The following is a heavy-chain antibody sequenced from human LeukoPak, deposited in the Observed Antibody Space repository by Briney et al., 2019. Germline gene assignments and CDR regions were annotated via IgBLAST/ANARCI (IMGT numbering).Heavy chain of an antibody. D-gene: IGHD6-13*01. CDR1: GGSISSYY. J-gene: IGHJ4*02. Sequence: SETLSLTCTVSGGSISSYYWSWVRQPPGKGLEWIGYIYTSGSTNYNPSLKSRVTISVDTSKNQFSLKLSSVTAADTVVYYCARRIAAASFDYWGQGTLVTVSS. V-gene: IGHV4-4*09. CDR3: ARRIAAASFDY. CDR2: IYTSGST.